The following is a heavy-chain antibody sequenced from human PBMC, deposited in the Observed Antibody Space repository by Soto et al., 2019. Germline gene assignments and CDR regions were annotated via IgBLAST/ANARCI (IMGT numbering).Heavy chain of an antibody. CDR1: GFTFSSYA. Sequence: QVQLVESGGGVVQPGRSLRLSCAASGFTFSSYAMHWVRQAPDKGLEWVAFISYDGSNKFYADSVKGRFSISRDNSKNSLYLQMNSLRPEDTAVYYGARPPYGGAGSPYYSDNWSQGTLLTVSS. J-gene: IGHJ4*02. D-gene: IGHD1-26*01. CDR3: ARPPYGGAGSPYYSDN. CDR2: ISYDGSNK. V-gene: IGHV3-30-3*01.